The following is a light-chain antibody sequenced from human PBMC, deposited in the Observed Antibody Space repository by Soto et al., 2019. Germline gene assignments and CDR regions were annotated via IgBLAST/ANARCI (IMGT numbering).Light chain of an antibody. J-gene: IGKJ4*01. Sequence: DIHLTQSPSFLSASVGDRVTISCRASQGISDYLAWYQQKPGKAPKLLIYGASTLQSGVPSRFSGSASGTEFTLTISSPQPEDFAPYFCQQFNAYPLAFGGGTKLEIK. CDR1: QGISDY. CDR3: QQFNAYPLA. V-gene: IGKV1-9*01. CDR2: GAS.